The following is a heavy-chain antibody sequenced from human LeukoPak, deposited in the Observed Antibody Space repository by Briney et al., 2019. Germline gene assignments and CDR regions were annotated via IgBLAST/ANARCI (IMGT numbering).Heavy chain of an antibody. CDR3: ARKLRLGGNWFDP. CDR2: IIPISGTT. V-gene: IGHV1-69*13. CDR1: GGTFTSYA. D-gene: IGHD1-26*01. Sequence: ASVKVSCKTSGGTFTSYAITWVRQAPGQGLEWMGKIIPISGTTNYTQKFQGRVTFTADESTSTAYMELSSLRSEDTALYYCARKLRLGGNWFDPWGQGTLVTVSS. J-gene: IGHJ5*02.